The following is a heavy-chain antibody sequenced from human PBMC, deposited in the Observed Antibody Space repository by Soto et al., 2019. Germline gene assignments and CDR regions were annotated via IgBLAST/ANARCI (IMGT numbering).Heavy chain of an antibody. Sequence: KPSETLSLTCAVSGGSISSGDYSWSWIRQPPGKGLEWIGYIYHSGSTSYNPSLKSRVTISVDRSQNQFSLKLSSVTAADTAVYYCARGGATSLGYYYYGIDVWGQGTTVTVSS. CDR1: GGSISSGDYS. CDR2: IYHSGST. D-gene: IGHD5-12*01. J-gene: IGHJ6*02. CDR3: ARGGATSLGYYYYGIDV. V-gene: IGHV4-30-2*01.